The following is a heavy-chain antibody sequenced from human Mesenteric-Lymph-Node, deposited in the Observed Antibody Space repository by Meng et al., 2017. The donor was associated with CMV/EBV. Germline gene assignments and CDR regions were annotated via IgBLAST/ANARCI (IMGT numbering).Heavy chain of an antibody. Sequence: GESLKISCAASGFTFSSYSMNWVRQGPGKGLEWVSYISSSSSTIYYADSVKGRFTISRGNAKNSLYLQMNSLRVEDTAMYYCARDLKNTSYYDSGSSFDYWGQGTLVTVSS. CDR2: ISSSSSTI. CDR1: GFTFSSYS. CDR3: ARDLKNTSYYDSGSSFDY. D-gene: IGHD3-10*01. V-gene: IGHV3-48*04. J-gene: IGHJ4*02.